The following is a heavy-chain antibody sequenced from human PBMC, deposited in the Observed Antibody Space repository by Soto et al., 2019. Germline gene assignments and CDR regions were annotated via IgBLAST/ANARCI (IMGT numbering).Heavy chain of an antibody. CDR2: ISAYNGNT. CDR1: GYTFTSYG. Sequence: QVQLVQSGAEVKKPGASVKVSCKASGYTFTSYGISWVRQAPGHGLELMGWISAYNGNTKYAQNLQGRVTMTTDTSTSTAYMELRSLSSDDPAVYYCARDQAMAQFDYWGQGTLVTVSS. D-gene: IGHD5-18*01. J-gene: IGHJ4*02. CDR3: ARDQAMAQFDY. V-gene: IGHV1-18*01.